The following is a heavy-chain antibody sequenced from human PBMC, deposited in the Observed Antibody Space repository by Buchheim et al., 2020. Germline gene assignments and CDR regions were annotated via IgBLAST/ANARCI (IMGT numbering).Heavy chain of an antibody. CDR3: ARDTSYGMDV. Sequence: QVQLVESGGGVVQPGRSLRLSCAASGFTFSRNAMHWVRQAPGKGLEWVAHIWHDGSNKNYVDSVRGRFTISRDHSRNTLSLQMNSLRVEDTAVYYCARDTSYGMDVWGQGTT. D-gene: IGHD3-16*01. CDR1: GFTFSRNA. V-gene: IGHV3-33*01. J-gene: IGHJ6*02. CDR2: IWHDGSNK.